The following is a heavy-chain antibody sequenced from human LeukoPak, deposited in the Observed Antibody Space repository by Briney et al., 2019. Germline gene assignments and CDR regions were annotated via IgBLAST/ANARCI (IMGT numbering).Heavy chain of an antibody. CDR1: GGTFSSYA. D-gene: IGHD6-19*01. Sequence: ASVKVSCKASGGTFSSYAISWVRQAPGQGLEWMGRIIPILGIANYAQKFQGRVTITADKSTSTAYMELRSLRSDDTAVYYCARGGAVAGTDYWGQGTLVTVSS. J-gene: IGHJ4*02. CDR2: IIPILGIA. CDR3: ARGGAVAGTDY. V-gene: IGHV1-69*04.